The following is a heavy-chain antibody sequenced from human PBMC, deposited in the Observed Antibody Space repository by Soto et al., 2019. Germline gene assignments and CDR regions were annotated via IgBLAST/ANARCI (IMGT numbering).Heavy chain of an antibody. V-gene: IGHV1-69*13. J-gene: IGHJ3*02. CDR1: GGTFSSYA. CDR2: IIPIFGTA. D-gene: IGHD5-12*01. CDR3: ASTQRGYSGYADAFDT. Sequence: SVKVSCKASGGTFSSYAISWGRQAPGQGLEWMGGIIPIFGTANYAQKFQGRVTITADESTSTAYMELSSLRSEDTAVYYCASTQRGYSGYADAFDTWGQGTMVTVS.